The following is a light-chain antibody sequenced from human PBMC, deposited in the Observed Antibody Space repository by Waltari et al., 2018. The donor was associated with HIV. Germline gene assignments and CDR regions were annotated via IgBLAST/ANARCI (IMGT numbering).Light chain of an antibody. V-gene: IGLV2-23*01. Sequence: QSALTQPASVSGSPGQSISISCTGTSSDVGCCKFVSWYQQHPGKAPKLLIYEGTKRPSGVSNRFSASKSGNTASLTISGLQAEDEADYYCCSCATPNTRVFGGGTKLTVL. J-gene: IGLJ3*02. CDR1: SSDVGCCKF. CDR3: CSCATPNTRV. CDR2: EGT.